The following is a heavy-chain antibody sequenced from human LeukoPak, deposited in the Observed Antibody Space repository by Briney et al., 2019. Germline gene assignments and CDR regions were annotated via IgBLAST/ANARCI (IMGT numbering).Heavy chain of an antibody. Sequence: SGGSLRLSCAASGFTFSSYAMQGVRQAPGKGLEWVAVISYDGSNKYYADSVKGRFTISRDNSKNTLYLQMNSLRAEDTAVYYCARGPPGTPFDYWGQGTLVTVSS. CDR1: GFTFSSYA. CDR3: ARGPPGTPFDY. V-gene: IGHV3-30-3*01. D-gene: IGHD3-10*01. CDR2: ISYDGSNK. J-gene: IGHJ4*02.